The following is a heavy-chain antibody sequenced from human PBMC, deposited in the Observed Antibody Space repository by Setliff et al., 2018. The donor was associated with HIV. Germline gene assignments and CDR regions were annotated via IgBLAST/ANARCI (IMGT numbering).Heavy chain of an antibody. Sequence: SETLSLTCAVDGGSLSGHYWSWIRQTPGEGLAWIAEINHRGSANYSPTLKSRVVISVESSKNQLSLRLSSVTAADTAVYYCARPPRGYRWNYFESWGQGTLVTVSS. D-gene: IGHD5-18*01. V-gene: IGHV4-34*01. CDR1: GGSLSGHY. J-gene: IGHJ4*02. CDR2: INHRGSA. CDR3: ARPPRGYRWNYFES.